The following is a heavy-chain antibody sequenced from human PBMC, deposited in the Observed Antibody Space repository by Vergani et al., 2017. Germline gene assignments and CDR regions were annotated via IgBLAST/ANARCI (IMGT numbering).Heavy chain of an antibody. CDR2: ISSSSSYI. D-gene: IGHD6-6*01. V-gene: IGHV3-21*04. Sequence: EVQLVESGGGLVKPGGSLRLSCAASGFTFSSYSMNWVRQAPGKGLEWVSSISSSSSYIYYADSVKGRFTISRDNAKNSLYLQMNSLRAEDTAVYYCARDSDQYSSSGWFDPWGQGTLVTVSS. CDR3: ARDSDQYSSSGWFDP. CDR1: GFTFSSYS. J-gene: IGHJ5*02.